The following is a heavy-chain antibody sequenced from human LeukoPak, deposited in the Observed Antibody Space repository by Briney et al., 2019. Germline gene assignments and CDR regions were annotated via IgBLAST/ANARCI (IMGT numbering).Heavy chain of an antibody. CDR1: GFTFSDYS. CDR2: IKSSDGTT. Sequence: GGSLRLSCAASGFTFSDYSMSWIRQAPGKGLEWVSYIKSSDGTTYYADSVKGRFTVSRDNDKNSLSLQMNSLRVEDTAVYYCARGFVATSEFDYWGQGTLVTVSS. V-gene: IGHV3-11*01. CDR3: ARGFVATSEFDY. J-gene: IGHJ4*02. D-gene: IGHD5-12*01.